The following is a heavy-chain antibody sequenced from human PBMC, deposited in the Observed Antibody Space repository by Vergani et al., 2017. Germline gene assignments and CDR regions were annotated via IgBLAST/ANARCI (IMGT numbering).Heavy chain of an antibody. Sequence: EVQLVESGGGLVQPGGSLRLSCAASGFTFSSYSMNWVRQAPGKGLEWVSYISSSSSTIYYADSVKGRFTISRDNAKNSLYLQMNSLRDEDTAVYYCARNDRPAWIQLWLXIDYWGQGTLVTVTS. V-gene: IGHV3-48*02. J-gene: IGHJ4*02. D-gene: IGHD5-18*01. CDR1: GFTFSSYS. CDR2: ISSSSSTI. CDR3: ARNDRPAWIQLWLXIDY.